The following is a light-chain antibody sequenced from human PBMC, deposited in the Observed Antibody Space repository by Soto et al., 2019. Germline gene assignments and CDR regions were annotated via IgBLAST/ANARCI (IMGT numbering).Light chain of an antibody. Sequence: QSALTQPASVSGSPGQSITIFCAGTSSDVGSYNYVSWYQQHPGRAPKLMIYDVSSRPSGVSNRFSGSKSGNTASLTISGLQAEDESDYFCTSYTSSITYVFGTGTKVTVL. V-gene: IGLV2-14*03. CDR3: TSYTSSITYV. J-gene: IGLJ1*01. CDR2: DVS. CDR1: SSDVGSYNY.